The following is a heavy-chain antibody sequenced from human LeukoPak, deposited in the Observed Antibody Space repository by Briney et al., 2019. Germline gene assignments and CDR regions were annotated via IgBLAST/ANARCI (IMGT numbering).Heavy chain of an antibody. D-gene: IGHD6-19*01. CDR1: GGSISSSSYY. Sequence: SETLSLTCTVSGGSISSSSYYWGWIRQPPGKGLEWIGSIYHSGSTYYNPSLKSRVTISVDTSKNQFSLNLSSVTAADTAVYYCARGQYSSGWYGYWGQGTLVTVSS. J-gene: IGHJ4*02. CDR3: ARGQYSSGWYGY. CDR2: IYHSGST. V-gene: IGHV4-39*07.